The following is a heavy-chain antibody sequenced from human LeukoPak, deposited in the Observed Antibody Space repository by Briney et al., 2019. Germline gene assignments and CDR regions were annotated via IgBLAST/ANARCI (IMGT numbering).Heavy chain of an antibody. V-gene: IGHV4-39*07. CDR1: GGSISSSSYY. Sequence: SETLSLTCTVSGGSISSSSYYWGWIRQPPGKGLEWIGSIYYSGSTYYNASLKSRVTISLDTSKNQFSLKVSSVTAADTAVYYCAREGGSSSSEVYWGQGTPVTVSS. D-gene: IGHD6-6*01. CDR2: IYYSGST. J-gene: IGHJ4*02. CDR3: AREGGSSSSEVY.